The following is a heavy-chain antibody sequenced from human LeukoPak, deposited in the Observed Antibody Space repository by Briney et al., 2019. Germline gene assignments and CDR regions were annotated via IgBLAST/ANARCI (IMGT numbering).Heavy chain of an antibody. J-gene: IGHJ4*02. CDR3: ARVRYSDVLTGYYGDGYFDY. V-gene: IGHV4-59*01. D-gene: IGHD3-9*01. CDR1: GGSLHTYY. CDR2: IYYSGNT. Sequence: PSETLSLTCTVSGGSLHTYYWTWIRQPPGKALEYIGYIYYSGNTNYNPSLKSRVTISVDTSKNQFSLKLSSVTAADTAVYYCARVRYSDVLTGYYGDGYFDYRGQGTLVTVSS.